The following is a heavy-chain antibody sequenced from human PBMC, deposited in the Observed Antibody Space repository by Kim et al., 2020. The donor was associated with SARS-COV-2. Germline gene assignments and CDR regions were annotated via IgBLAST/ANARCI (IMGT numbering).Heavy chain of an antibody. D-gene: IGHD2-21*02. CDR3: ARGPPIGGGDCYSH. J-gene: IGHJ4*02. CDR1: GGSISSGDYY. Sequence: SETLSLTCTVSGGSISSGDYYWSWIRQPPGKGLEWIGYIYYTRSSHYNPFLNSRVTISIDTSKNQFSLKLSSVTAADTAVYYCARGPPIGGGDCYSHWGQGTLVTVSS. CDR2: IYYTRSS. V-gene: IGHV4-30-4*08.